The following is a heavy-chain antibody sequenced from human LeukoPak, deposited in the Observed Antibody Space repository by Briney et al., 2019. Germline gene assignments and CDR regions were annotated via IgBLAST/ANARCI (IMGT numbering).Heavy chain of an antibody. Sequence: SQTLSLTCTVSGGSISGHHWTWIRQPPGTGLERIGYFYDSGEFNYNPSLKSRVTIWMDMSNNQFSLTMSSVTAADTAMYYCARLLRPGGRKGDAFDIWGQGTLVTVSS. CDR1: GGSISGHH. CDR3: ARLLRPGGRKGDAFDI. V-gene: IGHV4-59*08. J-gene: IGHJ3*02. D-gene: IGHD1-26*01. CDR2: FYDSGEF.